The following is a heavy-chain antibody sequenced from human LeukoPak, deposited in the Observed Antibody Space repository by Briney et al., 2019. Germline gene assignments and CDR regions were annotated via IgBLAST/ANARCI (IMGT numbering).Heavy chain of an antibody. J-gene: IGHJ4*02. CDR3: ATGGAYEFRDDY. CDR1: GYTFTSFD. D-gene: IGHD3-3*01. CDR2: MNPSSGDT. V-gene: IGHV1-8*03. Sequence: GASVKASCKASGYTFTSFDINWVRQATGQGPEWMGWMNPSSGDTGYAQKFQGRVTITADESTTTSYMELSSLTAEDMAVYYCATGGAYEFRDDYWGQGTLVTVSS.